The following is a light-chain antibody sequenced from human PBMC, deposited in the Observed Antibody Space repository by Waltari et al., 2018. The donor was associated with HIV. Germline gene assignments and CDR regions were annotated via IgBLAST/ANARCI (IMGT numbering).Light chain of an antibody. J-gene: IGLJ2*01. V-gene: IGLV3-10*01. CDR1: ALPKKH. CDR3: YATDSSGNHRV. Sequence: SYELTQPPSVSVSPGQTARITCSGDALPKKHAHWYQQKSGQAPVLVIYEDSKRPSGIPERFSGSSSGTMATLTISGAQVEDEADYYCYATDSSGNHRVFGGGTKLTVL. CDR2: EDS.